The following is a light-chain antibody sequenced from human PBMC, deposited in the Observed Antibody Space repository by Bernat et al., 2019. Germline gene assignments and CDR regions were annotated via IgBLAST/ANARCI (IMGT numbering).Light chain of an antibody. CDR1: QSLLHSNGNTY. V-gene: IGKV2-28*01. CDR2: LVS. Sequence: DIVMTQSPLCLPVTPGEPASISCRSSQSLLHSNGNTYLDWYLQKPGQSPQLLLYLVSNRASGVPDRFSGSGSGTYFTLKIIRVEAEDVGVYYCMQAVQTPFTFGGGTQVEIK. CDR3: MQAVQTPFT. J-gene: IGKJ4*01.